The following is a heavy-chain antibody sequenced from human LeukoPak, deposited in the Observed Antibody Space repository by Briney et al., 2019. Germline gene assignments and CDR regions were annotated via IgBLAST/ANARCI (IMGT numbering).Heavy chain of an antibody. Sequence: GGSLRLSCAASGFTFSSYWMHWVRQAPGKGLVWVSRINSDGSSTSYADSVKGRFTISRDNAKNTLYLQKNSLRAEDTAVYYCARGGSSSWYGSWGQGTRVSVSS. CDR2: INSDGSST. CDR3: ARGGSSSWYGS. D-gene: IGHD6-13*01. J-gene: IGHJ4*02. CDR1: GFTFSSYW. V-gene: IGHV3-74*01.